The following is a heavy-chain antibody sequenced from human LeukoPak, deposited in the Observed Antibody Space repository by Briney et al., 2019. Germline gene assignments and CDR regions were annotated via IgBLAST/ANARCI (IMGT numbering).Heavy chain of an antibody. CDR1: GGTFSSYA. CDR2: IIPIFGTA. CDR3: AREGRCSSTSRYSGGDDWFDP. J-gene: IGHJ5*02. D-gene: IGHD2-2*01. V-gene: IGHV1-69*15. Sequence: SSVKVSCKASGGTFSSYAISWVRQAPGQGLEWMGRIIPIFGTANYAQKFQGRVTITADESTSTAYMELSSLRSEDTAVYYCAREGRCSSTSRYSGGDDWFDPWGQGTLVTVSS.